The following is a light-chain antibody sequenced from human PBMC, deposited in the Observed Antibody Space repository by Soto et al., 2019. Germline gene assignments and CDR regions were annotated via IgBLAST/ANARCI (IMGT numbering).Light chain of an antibody. CDR2: DTS. CDR1: QSITNN. CDR3: QQYKTWPRT. V-gene: IGKV3-15*01. J-gene: IGKJ1*01. Sequence: EIVMTQSPATLSVSPGERATLSCRASQSITNNLAWFQQKPGQAPRLLIYDTSIRATGIPARFSGSGSGTEFTLTISSLQSEDFAVYYCQQYKTWPRTFGQGTKVEI.